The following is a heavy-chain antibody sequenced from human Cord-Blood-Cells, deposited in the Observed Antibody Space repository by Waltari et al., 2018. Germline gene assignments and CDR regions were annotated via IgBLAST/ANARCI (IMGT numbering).Heavy chain of an antibody. D-gene: IGHD2-2*01. CDR3: ARDVYCSSTSCYNWFDP. Sequence: QVQLVQSGAEVKKPGASVKVSCKASGYTFTGYYMHWVRQAPGQGLEWMGWSNPNSGGTNYAQKFQGRVTMTRDTSISTAYMELSRLRSDDTAVYYCARDVYCSSTSCYNWFDPWGQGTLVTVSS. V-gene: IGHV1-2*02. J-gene: IGHJ5*02. CDR2: SNPNSGGT. CDR1: GYTFTGYY.